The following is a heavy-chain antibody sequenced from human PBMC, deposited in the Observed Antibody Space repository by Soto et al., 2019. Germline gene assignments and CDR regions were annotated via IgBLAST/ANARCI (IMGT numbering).Heavy chain of an antibody. V-gene: IGHV3-30*18. CDR1: GFTFSSYG. CDR3: AKERAAPLLVFSLQH. J-gene: IGHJ1*01. Sequence: PGGSLRLSCAASGFTFSSYGMHWVRQAPGKGLEWVAVISYDGSNKYYADSVKGRFTISRDNSKNTLYLQMNSLRAEDTAVYYCAKERAAPLLVFSLQHWGQGTLVTVSS. CDR2: ISYDGSNK. D-gene: IGHD6-13*01.